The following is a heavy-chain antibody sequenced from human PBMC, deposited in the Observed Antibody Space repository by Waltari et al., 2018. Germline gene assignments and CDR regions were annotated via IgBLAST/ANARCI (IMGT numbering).Heavy chain of an antibody. V-gene: IGHV3-7*01. CDR1: GLPFSSFW. D-gene: IGHD2-2*01. CDR3: ASNQVPAAPVQNDY. CDR2: IKQDGSEK. J-gene: IGHJ4*02. Sequence: EVQLVESGGGLVQPGGSLRLSCAASGLPFSSFWMNWVRQAPGKGLEWVANIKQDGSEKYYVDSVMGRFTISRDNARNSLYLQMNSLRAEDTALYYCASNQVPAAPVQNDYWGQGTLVTVSS.